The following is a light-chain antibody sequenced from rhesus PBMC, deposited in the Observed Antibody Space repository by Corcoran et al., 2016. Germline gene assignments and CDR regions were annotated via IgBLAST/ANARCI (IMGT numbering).Light chain of an antibody. Sequence: DIQMTQSPSSLSASVGDRVTITCRASENVKNFLNWYQQTPGKAPKLLISKTSTLEIGVTSRFSGSGSGTDYTFTISSLQPEDVATYCCQHAYGTPLTFGGGTKVEIK. CDR2: KTS. CDR3: QHAYGTPLT. CDR1: ENVKNF. J-gene: IGKJ4*01. V-gene: IGKV1-74*01.